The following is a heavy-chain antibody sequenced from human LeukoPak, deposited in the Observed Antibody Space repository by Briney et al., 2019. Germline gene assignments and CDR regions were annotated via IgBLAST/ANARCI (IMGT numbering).Heavy chain of an antibody. D-gene: IGHD6-13*01. CDR2: SRHKAKRYST. CDR1: GFIISDHY. V-gene: IGHV3-72*01. Sequence: GGSLRLSCAASGFIISDHYMDWVRQAPGKGLEWVGRSRHKAKRYSTEYAASVKGRFTISRDDSKNSLCLQMNSLRAEDTAVYYCARDPPWGQQLVQNQNEFDYWGQGTLVTVSS. J-gene: IGHJ4*02. CDR3: ARDPPWGQQLVQNQNEFDY.